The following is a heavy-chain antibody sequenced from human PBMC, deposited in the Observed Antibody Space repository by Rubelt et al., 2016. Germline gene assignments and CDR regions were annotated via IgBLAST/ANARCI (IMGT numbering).Heavy chain of an antibody. CDR1: RDSISSYY. V-gene: IGHV4-59*01. J-gene: IGHJ6*02. CDR2: ISDSGST. CDR3: SRAERWLRGGDYDYAMDV. D-gene: IGHD5-24*01. Sequence: VHLQESGPGLVRPSETLSLTCTVSRDSISSYYWSWIRQPPGTGLEWIGCISDSGSTNYNPSLKSRITISVDMSKKQFSLRVSSVTAADMAVYFCSRAERWLRGGDYDYAMDVWGQGTTVTVSS.